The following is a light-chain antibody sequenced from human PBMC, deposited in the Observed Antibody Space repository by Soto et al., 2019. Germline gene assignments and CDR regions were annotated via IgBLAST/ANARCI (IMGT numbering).Light chain of an antibody. Sequence: DIQMTQSPSSLSASVGDRDTIACRASQSISSYLNWYQQKPGKAPKVLIYAASSLESGVPSRFSGSGSGTDFTLTISSLQPEDFATYYCQQSYSTPRTFGQGTKVEIK. CDR3: QQSYSTPRT. J-gene: IGKJ1*01. CDR2: AAS. CDR1: QSISSY. V-gene: IGKV1-39*01.